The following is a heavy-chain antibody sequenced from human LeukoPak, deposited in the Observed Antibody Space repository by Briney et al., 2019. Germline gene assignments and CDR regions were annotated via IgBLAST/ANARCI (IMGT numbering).Heavy chain of an antibody. V-gene: IGHV4-59*01. CDR1: GGSISSSY. CDR2: ISNSGST. D-gene: IGHD2-8*01. J-gene: IGHJ4*02. CDR3: ASDTNGGWYYFDL. Sequence: SETLSLTCTVSGGSISSSYWSWIRQPPGKGLEWIGYISNSGSTKYNPSLKSRVTIPVDTSKNQFSLKLNSVTVADTAVYYCASDTNGGWYYFDLWGQGTLVTVSS.